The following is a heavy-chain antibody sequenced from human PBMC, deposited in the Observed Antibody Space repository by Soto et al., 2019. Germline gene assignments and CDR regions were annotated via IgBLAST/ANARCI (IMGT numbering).Heavy chain of an antibody. V-gene: IGHV4-59*01. CDR1: GGSISSYY. CDR2: IYYSGST. Sequence: SETLSLTCTVSGGSISSYYWSWIRQPPGKGLEWIGYIYYSGSTNYNPSLKSRVTISVDTSKNQFSLRLSSVTAADTAVYYCARDPYGSGSYSNYYYGMDVWGQGTTVTVSS. J-gene: IGHJ6*02. CDR3: ARDPYGSGSYSNYYYGMDV. D-gene: IGHD3-10*01.